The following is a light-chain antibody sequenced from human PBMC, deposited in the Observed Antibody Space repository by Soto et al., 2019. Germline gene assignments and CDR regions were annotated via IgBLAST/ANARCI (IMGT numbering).Light chain of an antibody. CDR3: QQYDTSPWT. Sequence: EIVLTQSPGTLSLSPGERATLSCRASQSVSSSYLAWYQQQPGQAPRLLFYRASSSATGIPDRFSGSGSGTEVTLTIIRLEPEDFAVYYCQQYDTSPWTFGQGTKVEIK. V-gene: IGKV3-20*01. J-gene: IGKJ1*01. CDR2: RAS. CDR1: QSVSSSY.